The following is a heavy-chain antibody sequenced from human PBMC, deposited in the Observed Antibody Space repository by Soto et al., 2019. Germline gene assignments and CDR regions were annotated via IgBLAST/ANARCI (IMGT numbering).Heavy chain of an antibody. V-gene: IGHV1-18*01. D-gene: IGHD3-22*01. Sequence: QVQLVQSGAEVKKSGASVKVSCKASGYTFTNYDIIWVRQAPGQGLEWMGWISVYNGNTNYVQKFQDRVTMTTDTSTSTAYMELRSLRSDDTAVYYCARDHYDSSAEYWDQGTPVTVSS. J-gene: IGHJ4*02. CDR1: GYTFTNYD. CDR3: ARDHYDSSAEY. CDR2: ISVYNGNT.